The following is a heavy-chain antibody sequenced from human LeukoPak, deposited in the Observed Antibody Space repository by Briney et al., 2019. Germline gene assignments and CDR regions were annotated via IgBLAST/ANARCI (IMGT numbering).Heavy chain of an antibody. CDR2: VSDSGTTM. Sequence: GGSLRLSCVASGFTFSSHHMNWVRQAPGKGLEWLSYVSDSGTTMYYADSVKGRFSISRDNAKNSLYLQMNSLRAEDTAVYYCARGTTVVKGTADAFDIWGQGTMVTVSS. V-gene: IGHV3-48*03. CDR1: GFTFSSHH. J-gene: IGHJ3*02. CDR3: ARGTTVVKGTADAFDI. D-gene: IGHD4-23*01.